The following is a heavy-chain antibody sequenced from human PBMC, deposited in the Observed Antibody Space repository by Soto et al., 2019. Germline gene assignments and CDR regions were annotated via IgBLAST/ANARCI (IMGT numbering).Heavy chain of an antibody. V-gene: IGHV3-48*03. CDR3: ARESFSASPNFFDY. D-gene: IGHD3-3*02. J-gene: IGHJ4*02. Sequence: GGSLRLSCAASGFAFSNYEMNWVRQAPGKGLKWVSYISLSGSTIYYADSVKGRFTISRDDAKNSLYLQMDSLRADDTAVYYCARESFSASPNFFDYWGQGTLVTVSS. CDR2: ISLSGSTI. CDR1: GFAFSNYE.